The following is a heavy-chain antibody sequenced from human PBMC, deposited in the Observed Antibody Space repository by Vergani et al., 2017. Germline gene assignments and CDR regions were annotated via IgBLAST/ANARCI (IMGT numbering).Heavy chain of an antibody. Sequence: QVQLQQWGAGLLKPSETLSLTCAVYGGSFSGYYWSWIRQPPGKGLEWIGEINHSGSTNYNPSLKSRVTISVDTSKNQFSLKLSSVTAADTAVYYWASAYSSGWYGDAFDIWGQGTMVTVSS. D-gene: IGHD6-19*01. J-gene: IGHJ3*02. V-gene: IGHV4-34*01. CDR2: INHSGST. CDR3: ASAYSSGWYGDAFDI. CDR1: GGSFSGYY.